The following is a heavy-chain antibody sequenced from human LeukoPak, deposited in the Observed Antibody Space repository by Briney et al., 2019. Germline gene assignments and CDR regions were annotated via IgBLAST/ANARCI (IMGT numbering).Heavy chain of an antibody. Sequence: GGSLRLSCAASGFTFSSYPMSLVRQAPGKGLQWVSAISNGGGSAYYADSVKGRFTISRDNSKSTLYLQMNSLRAEDTAIYYCAARPRMLPRFDYWGQGTLVTVSS. CDR1: GFTFSSYP. V-gene: IGHV3-23*01. J-gene: IGHJ4*02. CDR3: AARPRMLPRFDY. D-gene: IGHD2-15*01. CDR2: ISNGGGSA.